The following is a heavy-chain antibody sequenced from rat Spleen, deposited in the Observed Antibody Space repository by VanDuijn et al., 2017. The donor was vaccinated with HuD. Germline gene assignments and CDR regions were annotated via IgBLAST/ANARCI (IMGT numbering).Heavy chain of an antibody. J-gene: IGHJ3*01. D-gene: IGHD1-12*02. CDR2: INSAGTT. V-gene: IGHV3-3*01. Sequence: EVQLQESGPGLVKPSQSLSLTCSVTGHSITTAYRWNWIRKFPGNKLEWLGYINSAGTTNYNPSLKSRISITRDTSTNQFFLQVNSVTAEDTATYYCARSDGVHYYLPFADWGQGTLVTVSS. CDR3: ARSDGVHYYLPFAD. CDR1: GHSITTAYR.